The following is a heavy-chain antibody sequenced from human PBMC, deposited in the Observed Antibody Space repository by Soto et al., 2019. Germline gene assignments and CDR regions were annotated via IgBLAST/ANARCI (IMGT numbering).Heavy chain of an antibody. Sequence: SETLSVTCAVSGGFISSSNWWSLVRQPPGKGLEWIGEIYHSGSTNYNPSLKSRVTISVDKSKNQFSLKLSSVTAADTAVYYCAREAYSSGWYTIGCFDYWGQGTLVTVS. D-gene: IGHD6-19*01. CDR1: GGFISSSNW. V-gene: IGHV4-4*02. CDR2: IYHSGST. J-gene: IGHJ4*02. CDR3: AREAYSSGWYTIGCFDY.